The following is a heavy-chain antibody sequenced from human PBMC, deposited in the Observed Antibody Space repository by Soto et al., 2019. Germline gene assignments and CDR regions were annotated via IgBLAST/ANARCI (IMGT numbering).Heavy chain of an antibody. CDR2: IWYDGSKK. D-gene: IGHD3-3*01. Sequence: QVQLVESGGGVVQPGRSLRLSCAASGFTLSSYGMHWVRQAPGKGLEWVAVIWYDGSKKYYADSVKGRFTISRDNSKNPLYLQMNSLRAEDTAVYYCARGSGGWLLYSEYGMDVWGQGTTVTVSS. V-gene: IGHV3-33*01. J-gene: IGHJ6*02. CDR1: GFTLSSYG. CDR3: ARGSGGWLLYSEYGMDV.